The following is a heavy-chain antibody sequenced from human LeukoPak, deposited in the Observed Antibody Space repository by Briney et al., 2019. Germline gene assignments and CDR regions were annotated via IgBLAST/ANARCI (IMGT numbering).Heavy chain of an antibody. CDR1: GFTFSSYA. Sequence: GGSLRLSCAASGFTFSSYAMHWVRQAPGKGLEWVAVISYDGSNKYYADSVKGRFTISRDNAKNSLYLQMNSLRAEDTAVYYCARDFYYDSSGCTFDYWGQGTLVTVSS. V-gene: IGHV3-30-3*01. CDR3: ARDFYYDSSGCTFDY. CDR2: ISYDGSNK. D-gene: IGHD3-22*01. J-gene: IGHJ4*02.